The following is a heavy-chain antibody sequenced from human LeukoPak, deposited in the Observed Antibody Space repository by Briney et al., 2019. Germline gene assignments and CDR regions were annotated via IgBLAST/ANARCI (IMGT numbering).Heavy chain of an antibody. CDR3: AKELPSDIAAAGVDY. CDR1: GFTFSSYA. V-gene: IGHV3-30-3*01. D-gene: IGHD6-13*01. J-gene: IGHJ4*02. Sequence: PGGSLRLSCAASGFTFSSYAMHWVRQAPGKGLEWVAVISYDGSNKYYADSVKGRFTISRDNSKNTLYLQMNSLRAEDTAVYYCAKELPSDIAAAGVDYWGQGTLVTVSS. CDR2: ISYDGSNK.